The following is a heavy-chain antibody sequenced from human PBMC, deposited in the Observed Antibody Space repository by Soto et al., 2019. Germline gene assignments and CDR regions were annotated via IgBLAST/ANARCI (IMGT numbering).Heavy chain of an antibody. Sequence: SETLSLTCSVSGASIRSYFWSWVRQPAGQGLEWIGHIYIRGTTSYNPSLEGRVTLSLDTSKNQVSLVVTSVTAADTAVYYCARNPYVRGNYYFFGPWGPGTLVTLSS. CDR3: ARNPYVRGNYYFFGP. D-gene: IGHD3-22*01. CDR2: IYIRGTT. V-gene: IGHV4-4*07. J-gene: IGHJ5*02. CDR1: GASIRSYF.